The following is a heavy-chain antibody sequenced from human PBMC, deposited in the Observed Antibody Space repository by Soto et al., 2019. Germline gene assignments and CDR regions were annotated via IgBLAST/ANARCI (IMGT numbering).Heavy chain of an antibody. J-gene: IGHJ6*02. CDR2: ISYDGSNQ. Sequence: QVQLVESGGGVVQPGRSLRLSCAASGFTFSSYAMHWVRQAPVKALERGAVISYDGSNQYYADSVKRRFTISRDNSKNTLYLQMNSLRAEDTAVYYCAREYSSGWLRGNGYYYYGMDVWGQGTTVTVSS. CDR1: GFTFSSYA. D-gene: IGHD6-19*01. CDR3: AREYSSGWLRGNGYYYYGMDV. V-gene: IGHV3-30-3*01.